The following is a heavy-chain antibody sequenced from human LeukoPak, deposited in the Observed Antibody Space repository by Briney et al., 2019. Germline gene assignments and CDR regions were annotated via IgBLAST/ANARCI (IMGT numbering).Heavy chain of an antibody. Sequence: GGSLRLSCAASGFTFSSYAMSWVRQAPGKGLEWVSGISGSGGSTYYADSVKGRFTISRDNSKNTLFLQMNSLRAEDTAVYYCAREVQDAYNDPELDYWGQGTLVTVSS. J-gene: IGHJ4*02. CDR3: AREVQDAYNDPELDY. D-gene: IGHD5-24*01. CDR2: ISGSGGST. V-gene: IGHV3-23*01. CDR1: GFTFSSYA.